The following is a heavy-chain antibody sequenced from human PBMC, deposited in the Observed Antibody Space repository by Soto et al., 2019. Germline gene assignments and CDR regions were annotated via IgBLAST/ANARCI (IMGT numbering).Heavy chain of an antibody. CDR1: GGTITSGGYY. CDR3: ARSLFP. V-gene: IGHV4-31*03. CDR2: IYYSGFT. Sequence: LSLTRSVSGGTITSGGYYPSWIRQHPGNGLDWIGYIYYSGFTYYNPSLQSRVTISVDTSKTQSSLTLSSVTAADTALYYCARSLFPRGQGTLVTRSS. J-gene: IGHJ5*02.